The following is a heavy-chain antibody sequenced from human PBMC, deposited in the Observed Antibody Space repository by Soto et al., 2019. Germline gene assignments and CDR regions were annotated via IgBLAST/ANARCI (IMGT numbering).Heavy chain of an antibody. D-gene: IGHD4-17*01. CDR3: ARDQDYGESGMDV. Sequence: ALRLSCAASGFTFSSYAMHWVRQAPGKGLEWVAVISYDGSNKYYADSVKGRFTISRDNSKNTLYLQMNSLRAEDTAVYYCARDQDYGESGMDVWGQGTTVTVSS. V-gene: IGHV3-30-3*01. CDR2: ISYDGSNK. J-gene: IGHJ6*02. CDR1: GFTFSSYA.